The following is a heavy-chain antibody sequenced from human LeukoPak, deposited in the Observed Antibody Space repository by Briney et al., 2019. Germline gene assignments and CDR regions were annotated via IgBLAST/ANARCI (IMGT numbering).Heavy chain of an antibody. CDR2: ISSSASTI. D-gene: IGHD5-12*01. CDR3: ARGKWQTVPFDC. Sequence: PGGSLRLSCVASGFTFRDYYMSWIRQAPGKGLEWISYISSSASTIYYTDSVKGRFTISRDNAKDSLYLQMNSLRDDDTAVYYCARGKWQTVPFDCWGQGTLVTVSS. V-gene: IGHV3-11*01. J-gene: IGHJ4*02. CDR1: GFTFRDYY.